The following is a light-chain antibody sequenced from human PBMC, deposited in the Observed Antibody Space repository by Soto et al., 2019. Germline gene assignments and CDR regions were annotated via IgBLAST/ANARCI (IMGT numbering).Light chain of an antibody. CDR3: CSYTTTSKFV. CDR2: DVS. V-gene: IGLV2-14*03. J-gene: IGLJ2*01. CDR1: SSDVGAHKY. Sequence: QSALTQPASVSESPGQSITISCTGSSSDVGAHKYVSWYQQHPGKAPKVIIHDVSNRPSGVSSRFSGSKSGDTASLTISGLQPEDEAHYYCCSYTTTSKFVFGGGTKLTVL.